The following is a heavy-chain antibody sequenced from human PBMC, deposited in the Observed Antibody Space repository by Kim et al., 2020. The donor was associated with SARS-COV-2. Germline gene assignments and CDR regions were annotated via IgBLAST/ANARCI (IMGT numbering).Heavy chain of an antibody. Sequence: ASVKVSCKASGYTFTSYYMHWVRQAPGQGLEWMGIINPSGGSTSYAQKFQGRVTMTRDTSTSTVYMELSSLRSEDTAVYYCARGSTNYDILTGYYMSRAFDIWGQGTMVTVSS. CDR1: GYTFTSYY. D-gene: IGHD3-9*01. CDR3: ARGSTNYDILTGYYMSRAFDI. V-gene: IGHV1-46*01. J-gene: IGHJ3*02. CDR2: INPSGGST.